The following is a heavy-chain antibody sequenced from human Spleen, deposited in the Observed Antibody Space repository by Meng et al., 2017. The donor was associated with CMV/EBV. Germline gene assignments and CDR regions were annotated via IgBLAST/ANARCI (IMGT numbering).Heavy chain of an antibody. J-gene: IGHJ5*02. CDR1: FTLGSYA. D-gene: IGHD2-2*01. CDR2: IYSGGSST. Sequence: FTLGSYASGWVRQAPGKGLEWVSLIYSGGSSTYYADSVKGRFTISRDNSKNTLYLQMNSLRAEDTAVYYCAKGACSSTSCYDWFDPWGQGTLVTVSS. CDR3: AKGACSSTSCYDWFDP. V-gene: IGHV3-23*03.